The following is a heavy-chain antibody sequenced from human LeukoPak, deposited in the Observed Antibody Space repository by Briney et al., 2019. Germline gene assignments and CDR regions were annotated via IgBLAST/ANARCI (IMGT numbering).Heavy chain of an antibody. V-gene: IGHV3-21*03. CDR1: GFAFSGVS. CDR3: TTVWVTYCGGDCYDY. CDR2: IRTSSSYI. D-gene: IGHD2-21*01. J-gene: IGHJ4*02. Sequence: GGSLRLSCAASGFAFSGVSMNWFRQAPGKGLEWVSSIRTSSSYIYYADSVKGRFTISRDNAKNSLYLQMNSLRAEDTAVYYCTTVWVTYCGGDCYDYWGQGTLVTVSS.